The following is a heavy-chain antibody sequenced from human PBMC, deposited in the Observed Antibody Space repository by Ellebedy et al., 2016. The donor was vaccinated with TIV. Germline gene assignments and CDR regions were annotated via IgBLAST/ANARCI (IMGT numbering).Heavy chain of an antibody. CDR1: GFTFSSHW. CDR2: INNDGNIT. D-gene: IGHD3-10*01. V-gene: IGHV3-74*01. Sequence: GESLKISCAASGFTFSSHWMHWVRQGPGKGLVWVSRINNDGNITIYADSVKGRFAISRDNAKNTLYLQMNSLRAEDTAVYYCAKDRYYGSGSYSDYWGQGTLVTVSS. J-gene: IGHJ4*02. CDR3: AKDRYYGSGSYSDY.